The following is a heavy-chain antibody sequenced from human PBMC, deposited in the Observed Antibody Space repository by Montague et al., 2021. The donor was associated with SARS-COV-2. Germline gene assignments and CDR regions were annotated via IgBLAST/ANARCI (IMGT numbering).Heavy chain of an antibody. CDR2: ISYDGSNK. D-gene: IGHD3-10*01. CDR1: GFTFSSYA. V-gene: IGHV3-30-3*01. J-gene: IGHJ6*02. Sequence: SLRLSCAASGFTFSSYAMHLFRQAPGKGLEWVAVISYDGSNKYYSDSVKGRFTISRDNSKNTLYLQMNSLRAEDTAVYYCARDREITMVRGAPLYGMDVWGQGTTVTVSS. CDR3: ARDREITMVRGAPLYGMDV.